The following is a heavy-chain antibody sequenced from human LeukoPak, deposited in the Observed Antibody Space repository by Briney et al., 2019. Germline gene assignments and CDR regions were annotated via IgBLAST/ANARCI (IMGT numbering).Heavy chain of an antibody. CDR2: IYYSGST. V-gene: IGHV4-39*07. CDR3: ARLAVAADYYYHYLDV. CDR1: GGSISSSSYY. J-gene: IGHJ6*03. Sequence: PSETLSLTCTVSGGSISSSSYYWGWIRQPPGKGLEWIGSIYYSGSTYYNPSLKSRVTISVDTSKNQFSLKLSSVTAADTAVYYCARLAVAADYYYHYLDVWGKGTTVTVSS. D-gene: IGHD6-19*01.